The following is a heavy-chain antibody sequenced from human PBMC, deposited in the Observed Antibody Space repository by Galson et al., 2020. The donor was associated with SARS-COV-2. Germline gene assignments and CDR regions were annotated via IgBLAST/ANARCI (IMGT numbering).Heavy chain of an antibody. CDR3: ATRHYDERGS. J-gene: IGHJ4*02. Sequence: SETLSLTCAVYGGSFSGYYWSWIRQPPGKGLEWIGEINHSGSTNYNPSLKSRVTISVDTSKNQFSLKLSSVTAADTAVYYCATRHYDERGSWGQGTLVTVSS. V-gene: IGHV4-34*01. CDR1: GGSFSGYY. CDR2: INHSGST. D-gene: IGHD3-22*01.